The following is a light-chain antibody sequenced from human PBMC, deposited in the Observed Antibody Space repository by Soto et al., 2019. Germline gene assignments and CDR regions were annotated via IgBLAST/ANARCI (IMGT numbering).Light chain of an antibody. CDR2: GAS. Sequence: EIGLTQSPGTLSLSPGERATLSCRASQSVSSSYLAWYQQKPGQAPRLLIYGASSRTTGIPDRFSGSGSGTDFSLTISRLESEDFAVYYCEQYGSSFVFTFGPGTKVDIK. CDR3: EQYGSSFVFT. V-gene: IGKV3-20*01. J-gene: IGKJ3*01. CDR1: QSVSSSY.